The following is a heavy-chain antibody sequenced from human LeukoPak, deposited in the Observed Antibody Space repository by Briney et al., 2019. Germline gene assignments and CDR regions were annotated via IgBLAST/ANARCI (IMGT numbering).Heavy chain of an antibody. Sequence: PRGSLRLSCAASGFTVSSNYMSWVRQAPGKGLEWVGRTKSKTDGGTTDYAAPVKGRFTISRDDSKNTLYLQMNSLKTEDTAVYYCTTSSPGLGATTPDAFDIWGQGTMVTVSS. V-gene: IGHV3-15*01. CDR3: TTSSPGLGATTPDAFDI. CDR2: TKSKTDGGTT. CDR1: GFTVSSNY. D-gene: IGHD1-26*01. J-gene: IGHJ3*02.